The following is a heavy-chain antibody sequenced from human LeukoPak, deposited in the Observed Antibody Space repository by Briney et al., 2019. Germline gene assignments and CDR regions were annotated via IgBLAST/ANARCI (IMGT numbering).Heavy chain of an antibody. D-gene: IGHD1-7*01. CDR3: ARAGEPGTTGGSLIDY. V-gene: IGHV3-21*04. J-gene: IGHJ4*02. CDR2: ISSSSSYI. Sequence: GGSLRLSCAASGFTFSSYSMNWVRQAPGKGLEWVSSISSSSSYIYYADSVKGRFTISRDNAKNSLYLQMNSLRAEDTAVYYCARAGEPGTTGGSLIDYWGQGTLVTVSS. CDR1: GFTFSSYS.